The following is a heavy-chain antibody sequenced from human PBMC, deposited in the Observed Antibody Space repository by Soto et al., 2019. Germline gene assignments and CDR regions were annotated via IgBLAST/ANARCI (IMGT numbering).Heavy chain of an antibody. V-gene: IGHV1-69*13. CDR2: IIPIFGTA. D-gene: IGHD2-2*01. Sequence: SVKVSCKASGYTFTSYGISWVRQAPGQGLEWMGWIIPIFGTANYAQKFQGRVTITADESTSTAYMELSSLRSEDTAVYYCARAKIKDIVVVPAATTTYLWFDPWGQGTLVTVSS. J-gene: IGHJ5*02. CDR1: GYTFTSYG. CDR3: ARAKIKDIVVVPAATTTYLWFDP.